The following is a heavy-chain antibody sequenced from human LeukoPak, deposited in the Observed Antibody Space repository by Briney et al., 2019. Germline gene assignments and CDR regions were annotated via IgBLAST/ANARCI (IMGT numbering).Heavy chain of an antibody. V-gene: IGHV1-18*01. CDR2: ISAYNGNT. Sequence: GASVKVSCTASGYTFTSYGISWVRQAPGQGLEWMGWISAYNGNTNFAQKLQGRVTMTTDTSTSTAYMELWSLRSDDTAVYYCARDSPYGDYEPHYYYYYGMDVWGQGTTVTVSS. D-gene: IGHD4-17*01. J-gene: IGHJ6*02. CDR1: GYTFTSYG. CDR3: ARDSPYGDYEPHYYYYYGMDV.